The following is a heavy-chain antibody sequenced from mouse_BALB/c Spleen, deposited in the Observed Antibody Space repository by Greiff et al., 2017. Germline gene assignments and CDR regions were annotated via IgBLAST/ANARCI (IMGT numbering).Heavy chain of an antibody. V-gene: IGHV5-6-4*01. J-gene: IGHJ3*01. D-gene: IGHD2-4*01. CDR3: TRDYDYGGGFAY. Sequence: DVKLVESGGGLVKPGGSLKLSCAASGFTFSSYTMSWVRQTPEKRLEWVATISSGGSYTYYPDSVKGRFTISRDNAKNTLYLQMSSLKSEDTAMYYCTRDYDYGGGFAYWGQGTLVTVSA. CDR2: ISSGGSYT. CDR1: GFTFSSYT.